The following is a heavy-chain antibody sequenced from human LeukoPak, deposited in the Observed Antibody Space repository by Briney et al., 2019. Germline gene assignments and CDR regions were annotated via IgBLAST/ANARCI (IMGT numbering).Heavy chain of an antibody. D-gene: IGHD4-17*01. Sequence: PSETLSLTCSVSGGSISSNFWSWIRQPPGKGLEWMGYIYSSGSTKYNPSLKCRVTISVDTSKNQFSLKLSSVTAADTAVYYCARCRDEFGDYGFDFWGQGNLVTVSS. V-gene: IGHV4-59*01. CDR3: ARCRDEFGDYGFDF. CDR1: GGSISSNF. CDR2: IYSSGST. J-gene: IGHJ4*02.